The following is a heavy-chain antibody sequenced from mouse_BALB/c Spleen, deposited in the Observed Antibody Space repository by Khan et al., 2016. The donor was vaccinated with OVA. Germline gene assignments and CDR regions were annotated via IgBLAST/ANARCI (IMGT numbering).Heavy chain of an antibody. CDR2: IDPFSGAT. CDR1: GYSFTSYY. CDR3: TRHGYVAWFTY. D-gene: IGHD2-2*01. V-gene: IGHV1S135*01. Sequence: IQLVQSGPELMKPGASVKISCKASGYSFTSYYIHWMIESHGTSLEWIGYIDPFSGATTYNQKFKGKATLTVDKSSNTAYIHLRNLTSGDSAVYYCTRHGYVAWFTYWGQGTLVTVSA. J-gene: IGHJ3*01.